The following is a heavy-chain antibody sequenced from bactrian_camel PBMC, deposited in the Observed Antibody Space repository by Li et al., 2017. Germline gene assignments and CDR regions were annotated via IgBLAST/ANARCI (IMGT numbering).Heavy chain of an antibody. D-gene: IGHD1*01. J-gene: IGHJ4*01. Sequence: VQLVESGGGLVQPGGSLTLSCVASGFTFSFSGMTWVRQAPGRGVEWVSGINSGSDSTYVSDSVKGRFTIPRDNAKNTLYLQMNNLKPEDTAMYSCAAVRLGHLCDLRDSTPAYWGQGTQVTVS. CDR2: INSGSDST. CDR1: GFTFSFSG. V-gene: IGHV3S40*01. CDR3: AAVRLGHLCDLRDSTPAY.